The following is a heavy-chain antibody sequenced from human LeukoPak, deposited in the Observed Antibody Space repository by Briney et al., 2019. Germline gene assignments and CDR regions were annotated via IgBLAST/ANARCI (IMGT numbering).Heavy chain of an antibody. CDR2: ISSSSSYI. Sequence: GGSLRLSCAASGFTFGSYSMSWVRQAPGKGLEWVSSISSSSSYIYYADSVKGRFTISRDNAKNSLYLQMNSLRAEDTAVYYCARVRGYCSSTSCYLFDYWGQGTLVTVSS. J-gene: IGHJ4*02. CDR3: ARVRGYCSSTSCYLFDY. D-gene: IGHD2-2*01. V-gene: IGHV3-21*01. CDR1: GFTFGSYS.